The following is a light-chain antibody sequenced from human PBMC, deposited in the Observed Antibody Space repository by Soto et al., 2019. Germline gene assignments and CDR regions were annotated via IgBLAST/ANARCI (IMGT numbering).Light chain of an antibody. CDR1: QGISNY. CDR3: QQCDSYPRT. J-gene: IGKJ1*01. Sequence: DIQMPQSPSSLSASVGDRVTRTWRASQGISNYLAWFQQKPGKAPNSLIYAASSLQSGVTSRFSGKDSGTDFTLTSSSMQPEDVATYYCQQCDSYPRTFGQGTKVDI. CDR2: AAS. V-gene: IGKV1-16*01.